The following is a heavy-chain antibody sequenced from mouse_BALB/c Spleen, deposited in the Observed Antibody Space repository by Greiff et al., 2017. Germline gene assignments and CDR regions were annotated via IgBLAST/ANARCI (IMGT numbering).Heavy chain of an antibody. CDR1: GYSITSDYA. J-gene: IGHJ4*01. D-gene: IGHD1-1*01. V-gene: IGHV3-2*02. CDR2: ISYSGST. CDR3: ARWGTTVAYYAVDY. Sequence: VQLQQSGPGLVKPSQSLSLTCTVTGYSITSDYAWNWIRQFPGNKLEWMGYISYSGSTSYNPSLKSRISITRDTSKNQFFLQLNSVTTEDTATYYCARWGTTVAYYAVDYWGQGTSVTVSS.